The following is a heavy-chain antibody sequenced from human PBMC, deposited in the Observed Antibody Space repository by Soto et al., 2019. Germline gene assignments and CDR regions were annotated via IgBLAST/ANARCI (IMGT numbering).Heavy chain of an antibody. CDR1: GGTFSSYA. Sequence: SVKVSCKASGGTFSSYAISWVRQAPGQGLERMGGIIPIFGTANYAQKFQGRVTITADESTSTAYMALSSLRSEDTAVYYCARATEAMGSQGYYYYGMDVRGQGTTVTVSS. V-gene: IGHV1-69*13. CDR2: IIPIFGTA. D-gene: IGHD5-18*01. J-gene: IGHJ6*02. CDR3: ARATEAMGSQGYYYYGMDV.